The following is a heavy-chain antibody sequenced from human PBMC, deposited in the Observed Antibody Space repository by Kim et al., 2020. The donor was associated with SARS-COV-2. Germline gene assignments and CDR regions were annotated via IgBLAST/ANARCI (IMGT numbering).Heavy chain of an antibody. V-gene: IGHV3-23*01. Sequence: TYNADSVKGRFTNSRDKSKNTLYLQMNGQRAEDTAVYYCAKDYSSWYFDYWGQGTLVTVSS. CDR2: T. J-gene: IGHJ4*02. D-gene: IGHD6-13*01. CDR3: AKDYSSWYFDY.